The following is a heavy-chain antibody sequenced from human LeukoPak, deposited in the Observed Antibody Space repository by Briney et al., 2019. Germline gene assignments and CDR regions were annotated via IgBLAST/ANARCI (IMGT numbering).Heavy chain of an antibody. Sequence: GASVTVSCKASGYTFTSYAMHWVRQAPGQRLEWMGWINAGNGNTKYSQKFQGRVTITRDTSASTAYMELSSLRSEDTAVYYCARVRALGGYSYGYNAFDIWGQGTMVTVSS. CDR2: INAGNGNT. CDR1: GYTFTSYA. J-gene: IGHJ3*02. CDR3: ARVRALGGYSYGYNAFDI. V-gene: IGHV1-3*01. D-gene: IGHD5-18*01.